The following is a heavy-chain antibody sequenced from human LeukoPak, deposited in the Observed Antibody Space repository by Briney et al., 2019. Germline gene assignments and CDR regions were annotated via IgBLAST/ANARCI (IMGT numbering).Heavy chain of an antibody. V-gene: IGHV3-48*02. D-gene: IGHD3-3*01. CDR2: LSSSNSII. Sequence: GGSLRLSCAASGFTFSSYSMNWVSHAPGKGLEWVSHLSSSNSIIYYADSVKGRFTISRDNAKDSLYLQMNSLRDEDTAVYYCARDAPYDFWSGYQSGYMDVWGKGTTVTVSS. J-gene: IGHJ6*03. CDR3: ARDAPYDFWSGYQSGYMDV. CDR1: GFTFSSYS.